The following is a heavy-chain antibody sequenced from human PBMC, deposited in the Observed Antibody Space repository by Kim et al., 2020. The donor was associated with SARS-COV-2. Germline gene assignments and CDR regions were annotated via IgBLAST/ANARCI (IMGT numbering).Heavy chain of an antibody. V-gene: IGHV3-20*01. CDR3: ARGAGSGSYYSLDY. CDR2: INWNGGST. Sequence: GGSLRLSCAASGFTFDDYGMNWVRQVPGKGLEWVSGINWNGGSTGYADSVKGRFTISRDNAKNSLYLQMNSLRAEDTALYHCARGAGSGSYYSLDYWGQGTLVTVSS. D-gene: IGHD3-10*01. CDR1: GFTFDDYG. J-gene: IGHJ4*02.